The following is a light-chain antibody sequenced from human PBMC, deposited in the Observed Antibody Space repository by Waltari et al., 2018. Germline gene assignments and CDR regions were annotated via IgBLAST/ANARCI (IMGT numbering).Light chain of an antibody. CDR1: VIHSKS. CDR2: DDS. V-gene: IGLV3-21*02. J-gene: IGLJ2*01. CDR3: QVADSTGDNRYVV. Sequence: SYVLTQPPPVSVAPGQTDRLTSGGTVIHSKSVHWNQQKSGKAPVLVLYDDSVRPSGIPERVSGSNSGDTATLTLSRVEAGDEADYYCQVADSTGDNRYVVFGGGTKLTVL.